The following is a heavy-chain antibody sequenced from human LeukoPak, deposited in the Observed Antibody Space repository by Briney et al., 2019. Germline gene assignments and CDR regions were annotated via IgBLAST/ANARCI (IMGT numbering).Heavy chain of an antibody. J-gene: IGHJ5*02. Sequence: ASVKVSCKASGYTFTSYGISWVRQAPGQGLEWMGWISAYNGNTNYAQKLQGRVTMTTDTSTSTAYMELRSLGSDDTAVYYCARDQYCSSTSCYNWFDPWGQGTLVTVSS. CDR3: ARDQYCSSTSCYNWFDP. V-gene: IGHV1-18*01. D-gene: IGHD2-2*01. CDR2: ISAYNGNT. CDR1: GYTFTSYG.